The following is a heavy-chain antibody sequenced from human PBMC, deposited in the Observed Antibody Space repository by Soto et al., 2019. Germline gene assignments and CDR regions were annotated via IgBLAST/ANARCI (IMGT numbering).Heavy chain of an antibody. J-gene: IGHJ5*01. D-gene: IGHD3-10*01. CDR2: ISYDGSIT. CDR3: ARDPESRRGLTYGSGS. V-gene: IGHV3-30*04. Sequence: QVQLVESGGGVVQPGRSLRLACAASGLTFINYNMHWVRQAPGKGLEWVAVISYDGSITKYADSVKGRFTISRDNYKNTLFLQMNGMRAVDTAMYYCARDPESRRGLTYGSGSWGQGILVIVSS. CDR1: GLTFINYN.